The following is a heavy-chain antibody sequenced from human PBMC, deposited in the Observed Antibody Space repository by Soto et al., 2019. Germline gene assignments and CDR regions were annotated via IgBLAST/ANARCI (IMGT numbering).Heavy chain of an antibody. CDR1: GFTFSSSA. CDR2: ITYDGNNK. J-gene: IGHJ4*02. D-gene: IGHD1-26*01. Sequence: QVQLVESGGGVVQPGRSLRLSCAASGFTFSSSAMHWVRQAPGKGLEWVAVITYDGNNKYYADSVKGRFTISRDNSKNTLYLQMNSLRPEDTAVYYCARDSRPYIVGATYFDYWGRGTLVTVSS. CDR3: ARDSRPYIVGATYFDY. V-gene: IGHV3-30-3*01.